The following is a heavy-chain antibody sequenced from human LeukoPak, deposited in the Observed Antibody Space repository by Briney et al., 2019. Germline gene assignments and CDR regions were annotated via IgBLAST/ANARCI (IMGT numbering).Heavy chain of an antibody. V-gene: IGHV3-23*01. Sequence: GGSLRLSCAASGFTFSNYAMSWVRQAPGKGLEWGSTISGGGTPTYSADSVKGRFTISRDNSKNTLYLQMNSLRAEDTAVYYCAKEGREFDSTGSRYYYYYMDVWGKGTTVTASS. CDR1: GFTFSNYA. CDR2: ISGGGTPT. J-gene: IGHJ6*03. CDR3: AKEGREFDSTGSRYYYYYMDV. D-gene: IGHD1-14*01.